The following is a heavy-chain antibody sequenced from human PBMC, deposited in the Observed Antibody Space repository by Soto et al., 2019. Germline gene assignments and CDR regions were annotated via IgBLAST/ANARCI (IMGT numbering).Heavy chain of an antibody. J-gene: IGHJ4*02. D-gene: IGHD5-18*01. V-gene: IGHV1-58*01. CDR2: IVVGSGNT. CDR3: AADLYSYGIFDY. Sequence: ASVKVSCKASGFTFTSSAVQWVRQARGQRLEWIGWIVVGSGNTNHAQKFQERVTITRDMSTSTAYMELSSLRSEDTAVYYCAADLYSYGIFDYWGQGTLVTVSS. CDR1: GFTFTSSA.